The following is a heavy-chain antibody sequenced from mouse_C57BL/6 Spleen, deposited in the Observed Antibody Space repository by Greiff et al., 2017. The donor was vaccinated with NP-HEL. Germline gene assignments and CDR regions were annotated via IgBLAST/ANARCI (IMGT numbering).Heavy chain of an antibody. CDR2: TNPTNGRT. Sequence: QVQLQQPGADLVKAGASVKMSCKASGYTFTSYWMHWVKQRLGQGLEWFAETNPTNGRTYYNEKFKSKATLTVDKSSSTASMLLSGPTFEDSAVYYCARIKKIVATYFDYWGQGPTLTGSA. V-gene: IGHV1S81*02. D-gene: IGHD1-1*01. CDR3: ARIKKIVATYFDY. CDR1: GYTFTSYW. J-gene: IGHJ2*01.